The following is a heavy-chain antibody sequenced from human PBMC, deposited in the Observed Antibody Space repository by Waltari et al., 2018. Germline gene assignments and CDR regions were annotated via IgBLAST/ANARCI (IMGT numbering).Heavy chain of an antibody. D-gene: IGHD3-16*01. V-gene: IGHV3-49*03. J-gene: IGHJ6*02. CDR1: GFTFGAHA. CDR2: IRSKIYGGTA. CDR3: SRVSASGDGMDV. Sequence: EVQLVESGGGLVQPGRSLRLSCTTSGFTFGAHALSWFRQAQGKGLEWVGFIRSKIYGGTADYAASVKGRFTVSRDDSKSIAYLQMDSLKTEDTAVYYCSRVSASGDGMDVWGQGTTVTVSS.